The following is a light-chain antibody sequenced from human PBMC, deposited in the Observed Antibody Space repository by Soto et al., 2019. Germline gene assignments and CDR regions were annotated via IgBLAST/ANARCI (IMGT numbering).Light chain of an antibody. Sequence: QSVLTRPASVSGSPGQSITISCTGTSSDIGGYYYVSWYQHHPGKAPKLIIYQVTNRPSGVSHRFSGSKSGNTASLTISGLQAEDEADYYCTSYSSSSTFYVFGTGTKVTVL. CDR1: SSDIGGYYY. CDR3: TSYSSSSTFYV. CDR2: QVT. J-gene: IGLJ1*01. V-gene: IGLV2-14*01.